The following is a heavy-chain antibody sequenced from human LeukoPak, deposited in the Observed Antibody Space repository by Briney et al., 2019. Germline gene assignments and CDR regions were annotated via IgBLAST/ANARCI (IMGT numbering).Heavy chain of an antibody. J-gene: IGHJ4*02. CDR2: IYYSGST. D-gene: IGHD6-13*01. CDR3: AAMEAAATYYFDY. CDR1: GGSISSGGYY. V-gene: IGHV4-31*03. Sequence: SETLSLTCTVSGGSISSGGYYWSWIRQHPGKGLERIGYIYYSGSTYYNPSLKSRVTISVDTSKNQFSLKLSSVTAADTAVYYCAAMEAAATYYFDYWGQGTLVTVSS.